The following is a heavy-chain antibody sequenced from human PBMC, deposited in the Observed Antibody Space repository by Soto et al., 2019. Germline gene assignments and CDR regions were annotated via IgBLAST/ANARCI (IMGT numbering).Heavy chain of an antibody. CDR1: GGTFSRQA. D-gene: IGHD3-10*01. CDR3: ATVPRLGSVSYYDPLYCFDP. J-gene: IGHJ5*02. CDR2: IIPFFGTA. Sequence: QVQLVQSGAEVKKPGSSVKVSCKASGGTFSRQAISWVRQAPGQGLEWMGGIIPFFGTANYAQKFQGRVTITADESTSTAHMELGSVRCEDTAVYYCATVPRLGSVSYYDPLYCFDPWGQGTLVTVSS. V-gene: IGHV1-69*01.